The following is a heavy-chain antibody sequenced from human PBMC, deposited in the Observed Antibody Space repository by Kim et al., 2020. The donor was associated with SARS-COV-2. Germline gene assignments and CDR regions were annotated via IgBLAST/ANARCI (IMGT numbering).Heavy chain of an antibody. CDR2: ISNDGSNK. Sequence: GGSLRLSCAASGFDFGNYGMHWVRQAPGKGLEWVAVISNDGSNKQYGGSVKGRFTISRDNSKNTLYLQMNRLRPEDTAVYYCAKDFFVAVSVRIYYFDYWGQGTLVTVSS. V-gene: IGHV3-30*18. J-gene: IGHJ4*02. CDR3: AKDFFVAVSVRIYYFDY. D-gene: IGHD3-10*01. CDR1: GFDFGNYG.